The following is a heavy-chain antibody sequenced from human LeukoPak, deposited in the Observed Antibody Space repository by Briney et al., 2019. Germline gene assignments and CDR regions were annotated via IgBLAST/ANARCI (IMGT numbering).Heavy chain of an antibody. Sequence: SETLSLTCAVYGGSFSGYYWSWIRQPPGEGLEWIGEINHSGSTNYNPSLKSRVTISVDTSKNQFSLKLSSVTAADTAVYYCARHPSRAYYDFWSGYPDAFDIWGQGTMVTVSS. J-gene: IGHJ3*02. CDR2: INHSGST. CDR1: GGSFSGYY. D-gene: IGHD3-3*01. V-gene: IGHV4-34*01. CDR3: ARHPSRAYYDFWSGYPDAFDI.